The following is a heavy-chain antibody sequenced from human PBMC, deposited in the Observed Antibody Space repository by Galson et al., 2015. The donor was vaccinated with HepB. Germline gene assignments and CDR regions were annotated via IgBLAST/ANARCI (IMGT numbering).Heavy chain of an antibody. CDR1: GYTFTSYG. V-gene: IGHV1-18*01. J-gene: IGHJ4*02. Sequence: SVKVSCKASGYTFTSYGISWVRQAPGQGLEWMGWISAYNGNTNYAQKLQGRVTMTTDTSTSTAYMELSSLRSDDTAVYYCATRLGYCSGGSCYPDYWGQGTLVTVSS. D-gene: IGHD2-15*01. CDR2: ISAYNGNT. CDR3: ATRLGYCSGGSCYPDY.